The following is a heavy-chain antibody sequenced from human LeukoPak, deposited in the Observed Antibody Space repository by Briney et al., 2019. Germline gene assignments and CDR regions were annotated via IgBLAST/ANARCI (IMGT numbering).Heavy chain of an antibody. CDR1: GGSFSSYY. Sequence: SETLSLTCAVYGGSFSSYYWGWIRQPPGKGLEWIGSIYYTGATYYNPSLKSRVTMSVDTSKNQFSLKLSSVTAADTAVYYCAKEERSMPAAGRGYWGQGTLVTVSS. J-gene: IGHJ4*02. CDR2: IYYTGAT. V-gene: IGHV4-39*02. D-gene: IGHD6-13*01. CDR3: AKEERSMPAAGRGY.